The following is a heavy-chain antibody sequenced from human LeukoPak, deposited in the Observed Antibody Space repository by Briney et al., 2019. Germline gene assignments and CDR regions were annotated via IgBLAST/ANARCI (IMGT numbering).Heavy chain of an antibody. V-gene: IGHV3-7*01. CDR2: INQDGSEK. CDR1: GFNFNSKW. J-gene: IGHJ4*02. Sequence: PGGSLRLSCATSGFNFNSKWMTWVRQAPGKGLEWVANINQDGSEKYHGDSVKGRFTISRDNAKSSLFLEMSSLRAEDTAVYYCADPPSDFWGQGTLVAASS. CDR3: ADPPSDF.